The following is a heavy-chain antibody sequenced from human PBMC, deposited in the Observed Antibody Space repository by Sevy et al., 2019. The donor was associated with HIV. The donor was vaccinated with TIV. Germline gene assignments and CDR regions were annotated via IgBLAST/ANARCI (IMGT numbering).Heavy chain of an antibody. CDR3: AREGYYDFWSGYPYFDY. J-gene: IGHJ4*02. CDR1: GFTFSSYS. CDR2: ISSSSSYI. Sequence: GGSLRLSCAASGFTFSSYSMNWDRQAPGKGLEWVSSISSSSSYIYYADSVKGRFTISRDNAKNSLYLQMNSLRAEDTAVYYCAREGYYDFWSGYPYFDYWGQGTLVTVSS. D-gene: IGHD3-3*01. V-gene: IGHV3-21*01.